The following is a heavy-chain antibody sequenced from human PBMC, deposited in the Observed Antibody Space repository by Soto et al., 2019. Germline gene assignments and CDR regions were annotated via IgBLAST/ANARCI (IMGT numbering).Heavy chain of an antibody. D-gene: IGHD5-12*01. J-gene: IGHJ4*02. V-gene: IGHV1-69*06. CDR1: GGTFSSYA. CDR3: ATERDGYNRQPFDY. CDR2: IIPICGTA. Sequence: QVQLVQSGAEVKKPGSSVKVSCKASGGTFSSYAISWVRQAPGQGLEWMGGIIPICGTANYAQKFQGRVTITADKSTRTAYMELSSLRSEDTAVYYCATERDGYNRQPFDYWGQGTLVTVSS.